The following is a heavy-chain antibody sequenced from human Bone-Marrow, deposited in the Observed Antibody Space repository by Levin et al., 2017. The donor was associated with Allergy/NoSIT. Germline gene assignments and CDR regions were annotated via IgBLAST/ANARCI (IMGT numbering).Heavy chain of an antibody. J-gene: IGHJ4*02. V-gene: IGHV3-23*01. D-gene: IGHD3-3*01. CDR1: GFTFSNSA. CDR3: AKVRHYYDFWSGHYFDY. CDR2: ISGSRGST. Sequence: GGSLRLSCLTSGFTFSNSAMSWVRQAPGKGLEWVSLISGSRGSTYYADSVKGRFTISRDNSRNTLYLQMNSLSAEDTAVYYCAKVRHYYDFWSGHYFDYWGQGNLVTVSS.